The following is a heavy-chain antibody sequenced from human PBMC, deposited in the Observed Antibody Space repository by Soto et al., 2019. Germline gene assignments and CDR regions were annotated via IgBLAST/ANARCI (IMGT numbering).Heavy chain of an antibody. CDR3: AKGKVFDFDYRSLSPFDY. D-gene: IGHD3-9*01. Sequence: PGGALRLSSAASGFTFSSYPMSWVRQAPGKGLEWVSAISGSGGSTYYADSVKGRFTISRDNSKNTLYLQMNSLRAEDTAVYYCAKGKVFDFDYRSLSPFDYWGQGTLATVSS. J-gene: IGHJ4*02. CDR2: ISGSGGST. CDR1: GFTFSSYP. V-gene: IGHV3-23*01.